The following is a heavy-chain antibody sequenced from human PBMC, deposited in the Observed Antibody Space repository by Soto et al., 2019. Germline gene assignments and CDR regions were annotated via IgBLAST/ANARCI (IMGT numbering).Heavy chain of an antibody. D-gene: IGHD6-19*01. Sequence: EVQLVESGGGLVKPGGFLRLSCAASGFTFSSYSMNWVRQAPGKGLEWVSSISSSSSYIYYADSVKGRFTISRDNAKNSLYLQMNSLRAEDTAVYYCARDRAVAGTDDAFDIWGQGTMVTVSS. J-gene: IGHJ3*02. CDR2: ISSSSSYI. CDR1: GFTFSSYS. V-gene: IGHV3-21*01. CDR3: ARDRAVAGTDDAFDI.